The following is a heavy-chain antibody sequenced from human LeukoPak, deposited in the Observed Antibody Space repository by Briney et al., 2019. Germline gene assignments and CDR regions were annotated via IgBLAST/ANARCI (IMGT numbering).Heavy chain of an antibody. CDR2: ILNDGSQE. V-gene: IGHV3-33*01. Sequence: GRSLRLSCAASGFTFSSYGMHWVRQAPGKGLEWVAVILNDGSQEKYADSVKGRFTISRDNSKNTLFLQMNSLRAEDTAVYYCARDDALGDNALDIWGQGTIVTVSS. D-gene: IGHD3-16*01. CDR1: GFTFSSYG. CDR3: ARDDALGDNALDI. J-gene: IGHJ3*02.